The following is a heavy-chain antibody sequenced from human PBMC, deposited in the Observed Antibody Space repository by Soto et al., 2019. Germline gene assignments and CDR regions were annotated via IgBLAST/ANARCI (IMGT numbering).Heavy chain of an antibody. CDR2: IHISGSA. Sequence: PSETLSLTCTVSGGSIGDDYWTWIRQPAGKGLEYIGRIHISGSANYNPSPRSRVTVSIDTYQNKYSLKLHSVTAAETAVYYCARPADGKDHYFDHWGPGNLVTVSS. J-gene: IGHJ4*02. V-gene: IGHV4-4*07. CDR1: GGSIGDDY. CDR3: ARPADGKDHYFDH.